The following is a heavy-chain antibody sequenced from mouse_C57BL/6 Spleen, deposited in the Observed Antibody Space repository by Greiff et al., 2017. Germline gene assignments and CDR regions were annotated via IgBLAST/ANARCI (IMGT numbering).Heavy chain of an antibody. V-gene: IGHV1-47*01. CDR1: GYTFTTSP. J-gene: IGHJ2*01. CDR2: FHPNNDDT. Sequence: QLQLKEPGAELVKPGASVKMSCKASGYTFTTSPIAWLKQNLGKSLEWIGNFHPNNDDTKYNENFKGKATLTVEKSSSTVYLELSRLTSDVSAVYYCARRAVDYFDYWGQGTTLTVSS. D-gene: IGHD1-1*01. CDR3: ARRAVDYFDY.